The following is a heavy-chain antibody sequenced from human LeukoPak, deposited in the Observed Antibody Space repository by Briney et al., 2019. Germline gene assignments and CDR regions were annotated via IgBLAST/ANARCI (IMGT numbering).Heavy chain of an antibody. V-gene: IGHV4-4*07. CDR2: IYTSGST. Sequence: SETLSLTCTVSGGSISSCYWSWIRQPAGKGLEWIGRIYTSGSTNYNPSLKSRVTISVDKSKNQFSLKLSSVTAADTAVYYCARGRSGSYQRYYYYYMDVWGKGTTVTVSS. D-gene: IGHD1-26*01. CDR1: GGSISSCY. J-gene: IGHJ6*03. CDR3: ARGRSGSYQRYYYYYMDV.